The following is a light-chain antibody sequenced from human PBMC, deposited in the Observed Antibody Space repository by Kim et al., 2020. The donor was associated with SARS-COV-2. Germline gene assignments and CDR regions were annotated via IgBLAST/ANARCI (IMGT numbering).Light chain of an antibody. CDR1: QSISSW. CDR2: DAS. CDR3: QQYNIYST. J-gene: IGKJ2*01. V-gene: IGKV1-5*01. Sequence: DIQMTQSPSTLSASVGDRVTITCRASQSISSWLAWYQQKPGKAPKLLIYDASSLESGVPSRFSGSGSGTEFTLTISSLQPDDFATYYCQQYNIYSTFGQGTKLEI.